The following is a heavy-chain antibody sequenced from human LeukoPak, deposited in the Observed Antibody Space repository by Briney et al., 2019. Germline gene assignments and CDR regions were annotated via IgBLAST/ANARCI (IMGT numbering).Heavy chain of an antibody. Sequence: GRSLRLSCAASGFTFSSYGMHWVRQAPGKGLEWVAVISYDGGNKYYADSVKGRFTISRDNSKNTLYLQMNSLRAEDTAVYYCAKDGGAAAGFDYWGQGTLVTVSS. CDR3: AKDGGAAAGFDY. D-gene: IGHD6-13*01. J-gene: IGHJ4*02. CDR1: GFTFSSYG. CDR2: ISYDGGNK. V-gene: IGHV3-30*18.